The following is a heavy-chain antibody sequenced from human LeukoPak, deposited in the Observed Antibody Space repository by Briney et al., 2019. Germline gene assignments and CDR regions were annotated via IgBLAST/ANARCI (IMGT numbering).Heavy chain of an antibody. J-gene: IGHJ4*02. CDR3: ARAYGSGSYTLLFFDY. CDR1: GYTFTSYY. CDR2: INPSGGST. D-gene: IGHD3-10*01. Sequence: ASVKVSCKASGYTFTSYYMHWVRQAPGDGLEWMGIINPSGGSTSYAQKFQGRVTMTRDTSTSTVYMELSSLRSEDTAVYYCARAYGSGSYTLLFFDYWGQGTLVTVSS. V-gene: IGHV1-46*01.